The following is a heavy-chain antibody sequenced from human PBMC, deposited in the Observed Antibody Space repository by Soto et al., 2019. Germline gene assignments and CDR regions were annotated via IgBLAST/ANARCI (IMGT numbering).Heavy chain of an antibody. J-gene: IGHJ4*02. D-gene: IGHD4-17*01. CDR2: IKQDGSEK. Sequence: EVQLVESGGGLVQPGGSLRLTCTASGFTLSNYWMNWVHQAPEKGLEWVANIKQDGSEKNYVDSVKGRFTISRDNAKNSLYLQMNSLRVDDTAMYYCMTTVTTFGCWGQGTLVTVSS. CDR1: GFTLSNYW. CDR3: MTTVTTFGC. V-gene: IGHV3-7*05.